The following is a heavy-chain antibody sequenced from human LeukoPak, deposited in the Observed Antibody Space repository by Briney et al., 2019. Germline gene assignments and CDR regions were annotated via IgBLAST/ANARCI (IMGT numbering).Heavy chain of an antibody. CDR3: ASSGSRWLIDKTYSPY. V-gene: IGHV4-34*01. D-gene: IGHD3-22*01. CDR1: GGSFSGYY. CDR2: ISHNENT. Sequence: SETLSLTCAVYGGSFSGYYWNWIRQPPGKGLEWIGEISHNENTNYSPSLKSRLTISMDTSKNQFSLKLSSVTAADTAVYYCASSGSRWLIDKTYSPYWGQGTLVTVSS. J-gene: IGHJ4*02.